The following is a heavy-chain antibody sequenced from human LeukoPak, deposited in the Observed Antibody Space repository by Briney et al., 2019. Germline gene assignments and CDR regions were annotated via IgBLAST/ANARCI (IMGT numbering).Heavy chain of an antibody. Sequence: GASVKVSCKASGGTFSSYAISWVRQAPGQGLEWMGRIIPILGIANYAQKFQGRVTITADKSTSTAYMELSSLRSEDTAVYYCARAQGGGSGSYYNTYYYYGMDVWGQGTMVTVSS. CDR2: IIPILGIA. CDR1: GGTFSSYA. D-gene: IGHD3-10*01. J-gene: IGHJ6*02. V-gene: IGHV1-69*04. CDR3: ARAQGGGSGSYYNTYYYYGMDV.